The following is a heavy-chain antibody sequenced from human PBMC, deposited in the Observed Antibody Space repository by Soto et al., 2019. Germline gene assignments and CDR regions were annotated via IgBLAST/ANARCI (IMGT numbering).Heavy chain of an antibody. Sequence: EVQLVESGGDLVQPGGSLRLSCAASGFIFSDHYMDWVRQAPGKGLEWVGRARNKVNGYTTSYAASVKGRFTISRDDSKNSLYLQMNSLKPEDTAVYFCARLMGTSFDLWGQGTLVTVSS. CDR3: ARLMGTSFDL. CDR1: GFIFSDHY. J-gene: IGHJ4*02. D-gene: IGHD2-8*01. V-gene: IGHV3-72*01. CDR2: ARNKVNGYTT.